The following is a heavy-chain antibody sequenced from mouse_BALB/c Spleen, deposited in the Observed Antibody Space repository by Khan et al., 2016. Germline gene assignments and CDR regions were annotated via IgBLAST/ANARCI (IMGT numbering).Heavy chain of an antibody. V-gene: IGHV1-9*01. CDR3: AREGRYDGCAY. CDR1: GYTFSSYW. J-gene: IGHJ3*01. CDR2: ILPGSGST. Sequence: QVQLKQSGAELMKPGASVKISCKATGYTFSSYWIEWVKQRPGHGLEWIGEILPGSGSTNYNEKFKGKATFTADTSSNTAYMQLSSLTSEDSAVYYCAREGRYDGCAYWGQGTLVTVST. D-gene: IGHD2-14*01.